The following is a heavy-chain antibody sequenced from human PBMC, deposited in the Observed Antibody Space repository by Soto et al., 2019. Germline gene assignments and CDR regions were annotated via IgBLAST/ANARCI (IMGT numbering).Heavy chain of an antibody. J-gene: IGHJ4*02. CDR2: INYSGNT. Sequence: QLRLQESGSGLVKPSQTLSLTCTVSGGSLSSGSFSWGWIRQPPGKGLEWMGYINYSGNTSYNPSPRGGATFPRTMPPTQSSRKRGSLAPADTAVYYCARGGGSTDSVANYYFDYWGRGTLVTVSS. CDR1: GGSLSSGSFS. D-gene: IGHD5-12*01. CDR3: ARGGGSTDSVANYYFDY. V-gene: IGHV4-30-2*01.